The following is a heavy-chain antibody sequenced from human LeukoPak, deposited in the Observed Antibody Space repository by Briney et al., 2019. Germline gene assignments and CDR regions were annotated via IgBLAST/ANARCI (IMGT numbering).Heavy chain of an antibody. CDR2: IKSRTGGTT. D-gene: IGHD6-13*01. Sequence: GGSLRLSCAASGFTFPNAWMSWLRQAPGKGLEWVGHIKSRTGGTTDYAAPVKGRFTISRDDSENTLYLQMNSLKTEDTAVYYCATPGRIPEAANWFDPWGQGTLVTVSS. J-gene: IGHJ5*02. CDR3: ATPGRIPEAANWFDP. V-gene: IGHV3-15*01. CDR1: GFTFPNAW.